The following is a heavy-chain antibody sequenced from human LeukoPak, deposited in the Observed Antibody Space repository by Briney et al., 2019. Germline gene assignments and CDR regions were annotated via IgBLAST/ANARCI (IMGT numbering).Heavy chain of an antibody. V-gene: IGHV3-30*03. J-gene: IGHJ3*02. D-gene: IGHD3-16*02. Sequence: PGGSLRLSCAASGFTFSSYGMHWVRQAPGKGLEWVAVISYDGSNKYYADSVKGRFTISRDNSKNTLYLQMNSLRAEDTAVYYCARTYDYVWGSYREGGTSAFDIWGQGTMVTVSS. CDR1: GFTFSSYG. CDR2: ISYDGSNK. CDR3: ARTYDYVWGSYREGGTSAFDI.